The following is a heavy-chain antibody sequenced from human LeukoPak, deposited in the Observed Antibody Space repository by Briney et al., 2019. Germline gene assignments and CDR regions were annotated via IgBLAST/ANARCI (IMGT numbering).Heavy chain of an antibody. CDR3: ARDQLPRRYYYDSSAQRGAFDI. Sequence: PGGSLRLSCAASGFTFSSYWMSWVRQAPGKGLEWVANIKQDGSEKYYVDSVKGRFTISRDNAKNSLYLQMNSLRAEDTAVYYCARDQLPRRYYYDSSAQRGAFDIWGQGTMVTVSS. J-gene: IGHJ3*02. V-gene: IGHV3-7*01. CDR1: GFTFSSYW. CDR2: IKQDGSEK. D-gene: IGHD3-22*01.